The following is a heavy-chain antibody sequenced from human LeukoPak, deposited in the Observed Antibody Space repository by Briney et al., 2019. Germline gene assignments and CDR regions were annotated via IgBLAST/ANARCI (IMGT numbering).Heavy chain of an antibody. V-gene: IGHV3-30-3*01. Sequence: SLRLPYAASRFTLSSYAMHWVRDPPATGVGAVAVRSYDGSNKYYADSVKGRFTISRDNSKNTLYLQMNSLRAEDTAVYYCVRDPLWGYGDYPVFDYWGQGTLVTVSS. J-gene: IGHJ4*02. CDR1: RFTLSSYA. CDR3: VRDPLWGYGDYPVFDY. D-gene: IGHD4-17*01. CDR2: RSYDGSNK.